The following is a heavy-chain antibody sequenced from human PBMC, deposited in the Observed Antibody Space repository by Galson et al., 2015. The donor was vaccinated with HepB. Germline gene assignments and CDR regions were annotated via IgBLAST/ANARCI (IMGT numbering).Heavy chain of an antibody. Sequence: SLRLSCAASGLTFSSYAFHWVRQAPGKGLEWVAVISYDGSNKNYADSVKGRFTISRDESRNTLHLQMNSLRAEDTAIYYCARDKDPSRTWVDGLIYYGLAVWGQGTTVTVSS. V-gene: IGHV3-30*04. CDR3: ARDKDPSRTWVDGLIYYGLAV. J-gene: IGHJ6*02. CDR2: ISYDGSNK. CDR1: GLTFSSYA. D-gene: IGHD6-13*01.